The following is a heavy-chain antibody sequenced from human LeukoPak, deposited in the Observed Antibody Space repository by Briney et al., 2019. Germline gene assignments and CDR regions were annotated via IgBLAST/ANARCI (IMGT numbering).Heavy chain of an antibody. V-gene: IGHV3-48*03. Sequence: GGSLRLSCTTSGFTFSSYEINWVRQAPGRGLEWVSYISSSGNTIYYADSVKRRFTISRDNGKKSLYLQMNSLRAEDTALYYCARIMTTMNTPDVWGQGTLVTVSS. CDR3: ARIMTTMNTPDV. J-gene: IGHJ4*02. D-gene: IGHD3-16*01. CDR2: ISSSGNTI. CDR1: GFTFSSYE.